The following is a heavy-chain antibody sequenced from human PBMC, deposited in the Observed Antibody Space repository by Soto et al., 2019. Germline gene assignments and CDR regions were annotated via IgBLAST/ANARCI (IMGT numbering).Heavy chain of an antibody. CDR3: AKGYIYGAFDAFDI. D-gene: IGHD5-18*01. CDR2: ISWNSGRI. CDR1: GFTFDDYA. J-gene: IGHJ3*02. V-gene: IGHV3-9*01. Sequence: GGSLRLSCAASGFTFDDYAMHWVRQAPGEGLEWVSGISWNSGRIGYADSVKGRFTISRDNAKNSLYLQMNNLRAEDTALYYCAKGYIYGAFDAFDIWGQGTMVTVSS.